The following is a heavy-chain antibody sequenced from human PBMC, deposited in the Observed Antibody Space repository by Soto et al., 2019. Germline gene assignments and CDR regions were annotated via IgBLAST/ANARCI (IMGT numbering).Heavy chain of an antibody. CDR3: ASTIFGVTNYYYGMDV. V-gene: IGHV4-31*03. CDR2: IYYSGST. D-gene: IGHD3-3*01. J-gene: IGHJ6*02. Sequence: QVQLQESGPGLVKPSQTLSLTCTVSGGSISSGGYYWSWIRQHPGKGLEWIGYIYYSGSTYYNPSLKSRVTISVDTSKNQFSLKLSSVTAAATAVYYCASTIFGVTNYYYGMDVWGQGTTVTVSS. CDR1: GGSISSGGYY.